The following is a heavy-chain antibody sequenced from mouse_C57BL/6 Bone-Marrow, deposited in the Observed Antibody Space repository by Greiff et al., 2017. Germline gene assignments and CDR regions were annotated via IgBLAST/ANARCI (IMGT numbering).Heavy chain of an antibody. D-gene: IGHD2-3*01. CDR1: GFSLTSYG. J-gene: IGHJ2*01. CDR2: IWRGGST. CDR3: AIWGIYDGYFFDY. V-gene: IGHV2-5*01. Sequence: VQLVESGPGLVQPSQSLSITCTVSGFSLTSYGVHWVRQSPGKGLEWLGVIWRGGSTDYNAAFMSRLSITKDNSKSQVFFKMNSLQADDTAIYYCAIWGIYDGYFFDYWGQGTTLTVSS.